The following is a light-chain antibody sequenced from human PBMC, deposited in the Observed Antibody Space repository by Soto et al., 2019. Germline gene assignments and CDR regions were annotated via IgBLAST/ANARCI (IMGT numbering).Light chain of an antibody. CDR1: QGISRF. CDR3: QKYDSAPSLT. V-gene: IGKV1-27*01. J-gene: IGKJ4*01. CDR2: AAS. Sequence: DIQMTQSPSSLSASVGDRATVTCRASQGISRFLAWYQQKPGKDPKLLIYAASTLHPGVPSRFSGSGYGTDFTLTISSLQPEDVATYYCQKYDSAPSLTFGGGTKVEIK.